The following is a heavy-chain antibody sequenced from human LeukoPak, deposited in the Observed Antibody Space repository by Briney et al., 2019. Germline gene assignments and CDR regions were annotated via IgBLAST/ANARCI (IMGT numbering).Heavy chain of an antibody. CDR2: IDWDDDK. CDR3: ARYLYGDYTSYFDY. CDR1: GFSLSTSGMC. J-gene: IGHJ4*02. D-gene: IGHD4-17*01. V-gene: IGHV2-70*01. Sequence: SGPALLKPTQTLTLTCTFSGFSLSTSGMCVSWIRQPPVKALEWLALIDWDDDKYYSTSLKTRLTISKDTSKNQVVLTMTNMDPVATATYYCARYLYGDYTSYFDYWGQGTLVTVSS.